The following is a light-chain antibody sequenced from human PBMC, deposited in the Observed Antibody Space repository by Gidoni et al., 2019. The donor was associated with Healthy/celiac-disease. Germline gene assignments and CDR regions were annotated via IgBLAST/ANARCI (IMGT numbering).Light chain of an antibody. CDR2: GAS. V-gene: IGKV3-20*01. CDR1: QSVSSSY. J-gene: IGKJ1*01. Sequence: DIVLPQSPGTLSLSPGERATLSCRASQSVSSSYLAWYQQKPGQAPRLLIYGASSRATGIPDRFSGSGSGTDFTLTISRLEPEDFAVYYCQQYGSSPPETFGQGTKVEIK. CDR3: QQYGSSPPET.